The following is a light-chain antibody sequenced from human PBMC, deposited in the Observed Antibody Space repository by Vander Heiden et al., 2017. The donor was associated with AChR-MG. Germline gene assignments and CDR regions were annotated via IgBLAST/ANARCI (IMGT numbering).Light chain of an antibody. CDR2: DAS. V-gene: IGKV1-33*01. Sequence: DIQMTQSPSSLSASVGDRVTTTCQARQDISNYLSWYQQKAGKAPKLLIYDASNLETGVPSRFSGSGSGTDFNFTISSLQPEDLATYYCQQYDNLPVTFGQGTRLEIK. CDR1: QDISNY. J-gene: IGKJ5*01. CDR3: QQYDNLPVT.